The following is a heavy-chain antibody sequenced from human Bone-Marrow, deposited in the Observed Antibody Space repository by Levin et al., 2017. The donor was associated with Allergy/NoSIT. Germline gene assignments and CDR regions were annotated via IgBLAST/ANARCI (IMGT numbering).Heavy chain of an antibody. CDR3: ARSAYTWNDGRGTFDV. V-gene: IGHV1-2*02. J-gene: IGHJ3*01. CDR1: GYTFTDYY. Sequence: ASVKVSCKASGYTFTDYYIHWVRQAPGQGLEWMGWINPTGGATKYAQNFHDRVTMTRDTSIATAYMGLSSLTSDDTAVYYCARSAYTWNDGRGTFDVWGLGTTVIVSS. CDR2: INPTGGAT. D-gene: IGHD1-1*01.